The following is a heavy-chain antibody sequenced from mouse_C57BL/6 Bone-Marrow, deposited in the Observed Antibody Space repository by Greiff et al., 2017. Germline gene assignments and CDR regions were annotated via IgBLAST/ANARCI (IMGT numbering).Heavy chain of an antibody. Sequence: QVQLQQPGAELVKPGASVKVSCKASGYTFTSYWMHWVKQRPGQGLEWIGRIHPSDSDTKYNQQFKGKATLTVDKSSSTAYMQLSSLTSEDSAVYYGASTGTRNYAMDYWGQGTSVTVSS. V-gene: IGHV1-74*01. J-gene: IGHJ4*01. CDR1: GYTFTSYW. CDR2: IHPSDSDT. CDR3: ASTGTRNYAMDY. D-gene: IGHD4-1*02.